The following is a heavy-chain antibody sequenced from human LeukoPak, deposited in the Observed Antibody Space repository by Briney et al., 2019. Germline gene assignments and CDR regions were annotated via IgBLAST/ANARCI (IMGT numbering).Heavy chain of an antibody. Sequence: GGSLRLSCAASGFTFSSYSMNWVRQAPGKGLEWVSSISSSSSYIYYADSVKGRFTISRDNAKNSLYLQMNSLRAEDTAVYYCARDSPNGRMEVWGKRTKVPGSS. V-gene: IGHV3-21*01. J-gene: IGHJ6*04. CDR1: GFTFSSYS. D-gene: IGHD2-8*01. CDR2: ISSSSSYI. CDR3: ARDSPNGRMEV.